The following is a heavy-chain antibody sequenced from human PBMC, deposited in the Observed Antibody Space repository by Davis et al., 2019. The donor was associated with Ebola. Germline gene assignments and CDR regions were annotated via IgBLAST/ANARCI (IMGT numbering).Heavy chain of an antibody. D-gene: IGHD3-22*01. V-gene: IGHV1-46*01. CDR1: GYRFTSYY. Sequence: ASVKASCKASGYRFTSYYMHWVRQAPGQGLEWMGIINPITGGTSYAQNFQVRVNMTRDTSTSTVYMELSSLRSEDTAVYYCAREGGRYYDSSGYVLDIWGQGTMVKVSS. CDR2: INPITGGT. CDR3: AREGGRYYDSSGYVLDI. J-gene: IGHJ3*02.